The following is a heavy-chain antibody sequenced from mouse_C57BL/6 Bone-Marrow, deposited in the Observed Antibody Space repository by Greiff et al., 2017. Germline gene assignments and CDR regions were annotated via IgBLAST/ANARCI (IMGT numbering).Heavy chain of an antibody. CDR3: ARGGCFAY. CDR1: GYTFTSYG. Sequence: QVQLKQSGAELARPGASVKLSCKASGYTFTSYGISWVKQRTGQGLEWIGDIYPRSGNTYYNEKFKGKATLTADKSYSTAYMELRSLTSEDSAVYFCARGGCFAYRGQGTLVSVSA. CDR2: IYPRSGNT. J-gene: IGHJ3*01. V-gene: IGHV1-81*01.